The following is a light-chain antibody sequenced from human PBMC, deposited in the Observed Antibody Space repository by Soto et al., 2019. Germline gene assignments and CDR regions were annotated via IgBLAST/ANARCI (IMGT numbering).Light chain of an antibody. Sequence: EIVLTQSPATLSVSPGERATLSCRASQSVSSNLAWYQQKPGQAPRLLIYGASTRATGIPARFSGSGSGTEFTLTIRSLQSEDFAVYYCQQYNNWPLWTFGQGTKVDIK. J-gene: IGKJ1*01. CDR3: QQYNNWPLWT. CDR2: GAS. V-gene: IGKV3-15*01. CDR1: QSVSSN.